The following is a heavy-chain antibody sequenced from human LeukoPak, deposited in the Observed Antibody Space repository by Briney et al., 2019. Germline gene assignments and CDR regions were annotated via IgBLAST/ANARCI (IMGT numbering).Heavy chain of an antibody. Sequence: GGSLRLSCAASGFTFSSYVMSWVRQAPGKGLEWVSSISSSSSYIYYADSVKGRFTISRDNAKNSLYLQMNSLRAEDTAVYYCARDMQLMVFSGFDYWGQGTLVTVSS. V-gene: IGHV3-21*01. J-gene: IGHJ4*02. CDR2: ISSSSSYI. CDR3: ARDMQLMVFSGFDY. CDR1: GFTFSSYV. D-gene: IGHD6-13*01.